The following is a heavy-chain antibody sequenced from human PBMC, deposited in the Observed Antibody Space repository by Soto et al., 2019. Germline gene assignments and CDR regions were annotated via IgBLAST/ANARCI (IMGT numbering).Heavy chain of an antibody. D-gene: IGHD3-3*01. CDR3: TTDIFFFQAEDGIRDTVPVSAFLLNRSSDL. V-gene: IGHV3-15*01. J-gene: IGHJ2*01. CDR2: LKRKTDGGTT. Sequence: KGLQWVSRLKRKTDGGTTDYAAPVKGRFTISRDDSKNTLYLKMNSLKTEDTAVYYCTTDIFFFQAEDGIRDTVPVSAFLLNRSSDL.